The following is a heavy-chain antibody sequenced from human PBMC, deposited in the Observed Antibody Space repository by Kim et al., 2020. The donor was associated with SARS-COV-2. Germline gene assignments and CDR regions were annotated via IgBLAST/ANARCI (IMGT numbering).Heavy chain of an antibody. V-gene: IGHV3-23*01. J-gene: IGHJ6*03. CDR1: GFTFSSYA. CDR2: ISGSGGST. Sequence: GGSLRLSCAASGFTFSSYAMSWVRQAPGKGLEWVSAISGSGGSTYYADSVKGRFTISRDNSKNTLYLQMNSLRAEDTAVYYCAKGSNRARGGHYYYYMDVWGKGTTVTVSS. D-gene: IGHD4-4*01. CDR3: AKGSNRARGGHYYYYMDV.